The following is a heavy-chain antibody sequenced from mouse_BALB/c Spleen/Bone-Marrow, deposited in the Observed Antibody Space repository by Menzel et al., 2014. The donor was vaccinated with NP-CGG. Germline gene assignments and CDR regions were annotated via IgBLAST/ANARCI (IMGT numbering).Heavy chain of an antibody. CDR3: ARSTGYYWYFDV. J-gene: IGHJ1*01. Sequence: QVQLKESGAELVKPGAPVKLSCKASGYTFTSYWMNWVKQRPGRGLEWIGRIDPSDSETLYNQKFKDKATLTVDKSSSTAYIQLSSLTSEDSAVYYCARSTGYYWYFDVWGAGTTVTVSS. V-gene: IGHV1-69*02. D-gene: IGHD2-2*01. CDR1: GYTFTSYW. CDR2: IDPSDSET.